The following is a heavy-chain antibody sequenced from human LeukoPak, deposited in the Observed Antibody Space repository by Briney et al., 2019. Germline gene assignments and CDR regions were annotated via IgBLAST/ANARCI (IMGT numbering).Heavy chain of an antibody. J-gene: IGHJ4*02. CDR3: AREMGYYYGPDY. V-gene: IGHV3-9*01. D-gene: IGHD3-10*01. CDR2: ISWNSGSI. CDR1: GFTFDDYA. Sequence: GGSLRLSFAASGFTFDDYAMHWVRLAPGKGLEWVSGISWNSGSIAYADSVKGRFTISRDNAKNSLYLQMNSLRAEDTALYYCAREMGYYYGPDYWGQGTLVTVSS.